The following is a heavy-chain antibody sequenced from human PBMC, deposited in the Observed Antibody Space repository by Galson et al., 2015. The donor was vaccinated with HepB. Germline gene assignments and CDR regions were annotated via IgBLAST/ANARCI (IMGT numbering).Heavy chain of an antibody. Sequence: SLRLSCAASGFTFSTHAITWVRQAPGKGLEWVPVISGSGATTFYAASVKGRFIIYRDNSKNTVYLQMNSLRADDTAIYHCAKEPPYCGGDCYSVSDVWGQGTLVTVSS. D-gene: IGHD2-21*02. J-gene: IGHJ4*02. V-gene: IGHV3-23*01. CDR2: ISGSGATT. CDR3: AKEPPYCGGDCYSVSDV. CDR1: GFTFSTHA.